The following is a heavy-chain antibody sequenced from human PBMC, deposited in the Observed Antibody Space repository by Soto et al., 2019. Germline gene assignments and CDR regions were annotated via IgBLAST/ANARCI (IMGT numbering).Heavy chain of an antibody. Sequence: SVKVSCKASGGTFSSYAISWVRQAPGQGLEWMGGIIPIFGTANYAQKFQGRVTITADKSTSTAYMELSSLRSEDTAVYYCARKYYGDQPWYIDYCGQGTMVTVSS. CDR2: IIPIFGTA. V-gene: IGHV1-69*06. CDR1: GGTFSSYA. D-gene: IGHD4-17*01. J-gene: IGHJ4*02. CDR3: ARKYYGDQPWYIDY.